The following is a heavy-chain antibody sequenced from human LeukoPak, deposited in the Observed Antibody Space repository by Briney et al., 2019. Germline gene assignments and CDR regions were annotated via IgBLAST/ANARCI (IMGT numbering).Heavy chain of an antibody. CDR3: ARDKAFLGYYDTSGYFQQWFDS. CDR2: ISPYNGDT. CDR1: GYTFNTYG. D-gene: IGHD3-22*01. Sequence: ASVKVSCKTSGYTFNTYGITWVRQAPGQGLEWMGWISPYNGDTHYAQKFQDRVTMTTDTSTSTAYMDLRSLGFDDTAVYYCARDKAFLGYYDTSGYFQQWFDSWGQGTLVTVSS. J-gene: IGHJ5*01. V-gene: IGHV1-18*04.